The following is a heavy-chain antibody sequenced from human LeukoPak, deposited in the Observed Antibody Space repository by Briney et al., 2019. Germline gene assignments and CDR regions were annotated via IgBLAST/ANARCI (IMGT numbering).Heavy chain of an antibody. CDR2: ISAYNGNT. Sequence: ASVKVSCKASGYTFTNYGFSWVRQAPGQGLEWMGWISAYNGNTNYAQKLQGRVTMTTDTSASTAYMELRSLRSDDTAVYYCARWGHDYGDYEGSDYWGQGTLVTVSS. J-gene: IGHJ4*02. V-gene: IGHV1-18*01. CDR1: GYTFTNYG. CDR3: ARWGHDYGDYEGSDY. D-gene: IGHD4-17*01.